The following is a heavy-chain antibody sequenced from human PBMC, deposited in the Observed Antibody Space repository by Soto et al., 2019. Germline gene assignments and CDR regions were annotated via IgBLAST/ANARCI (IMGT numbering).Heavy chain of an antibody. D-gene: IGHD3-22*01. Sequence: PGESLKISCKGSGYSFTSYWIAWVRQVPGKGLELMGVIYPGDSDIRYSPSFQGQVTISADKSISTAYLQWSSLKASDSAMYFCARHYYYDGSYYYPTNTQLPLAYWGQGTPVTVSS. J-gene: IGHJ4*02. CDR2: IYPGDSDI. CDR1: GYSFTSYW. V-gene: IGHV5-51*01. CDR3: ARHYYYDGSYYYPTNTQLPLAY.